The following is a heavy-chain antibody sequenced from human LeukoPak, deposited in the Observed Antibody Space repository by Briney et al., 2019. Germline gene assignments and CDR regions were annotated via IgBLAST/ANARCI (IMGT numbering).Heavy chain of an antibody. CDR2: TYYRSKWYS. D-gene: IGHD6-19*01. Sequence: SQTLSLTCAISGDSVSSDSATWNWIRQSPSRGLEWLGRTYYRSKWYSAYAVSVKSRISINSDTSKNQFSLQLNSVTPEDTAIYYCARGPQWLNYWGQGTLVTVSS. J-gene: IGHJ4*02. V-gene: IGHV6-1*01. CDR1: GDSVSSDSAT. CDR3: ARGPQWLNY.